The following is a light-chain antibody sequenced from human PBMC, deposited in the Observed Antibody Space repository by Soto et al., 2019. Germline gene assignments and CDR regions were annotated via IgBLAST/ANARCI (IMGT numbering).Light chain of an antibody. CDR1: QSISSNY. CDR3: QRYGRSPPIT. J-gene: IGKJ5*01. CDR2: GAS. Sequence: EILLTQSPPTLSLSPGESATLSCWASQSISSNYLAWYQQKPGQAPRLLIYGASSRAPGIPDRFSGSGSGTTFTLTISRLEPEDFAVYYCQRYGRSPPITFGQGTRLEIK. V-gene: IGKV3-20*01.